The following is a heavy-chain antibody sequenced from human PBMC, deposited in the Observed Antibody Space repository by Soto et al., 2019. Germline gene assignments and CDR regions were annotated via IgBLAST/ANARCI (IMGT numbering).Heavy chain of an antibody. D-gene: IGHD5-12*01. Sequence: QVQLVQSGAEVKKPGSSVKVSCKASGGTFSSYTISWLRQAPGQGLEWMGRIIPILGIENYAQKFQGRVTITADKSTSTAYMELSSLRSEDTAVYYCAGVATILLDYWGQGTLVTVSS. CDR2: IIPILGIE. CDR1: GGTFSSYT. CDR3: AGVATILLDY. J-gene: IGHJ4*02. V-gene: IGHV1-69*02.